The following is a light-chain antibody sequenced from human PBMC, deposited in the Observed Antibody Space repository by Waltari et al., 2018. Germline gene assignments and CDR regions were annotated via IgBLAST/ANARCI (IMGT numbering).Light chain of an antibody. V-gene: IGLV3-19*01. CDR1: ILRSHF. Sequence: SEVTPDPSVSVALGQTVRITCQGDILRSHFASWYQQMPGQAPILVIYGQNARPSGIPDRCSGAASGDTASLTVTGVQAEDEADDYCSCRDNSGNQYVCVPGTKVTVL. CDR2: GQN. J-gene: IGLJ1*01. CDR3: SCRDNSGNQYV.